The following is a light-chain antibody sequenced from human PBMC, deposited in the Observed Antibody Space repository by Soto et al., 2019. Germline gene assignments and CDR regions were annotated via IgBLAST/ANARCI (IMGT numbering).Light chain of an antibody. CDR1: QSISSW. CDR2: KAS. CDR3: EQYNSSTWT. J-gene: IGKJ1*01. Sequence: DIQMTQSPSTLSASVGDRVTITCRASQSISSWLAWYQQKPGKAPKLLIYKASSLESGVPSRFSGCGSGTEFTPTISSPQPDDFATYYCEQYNSSTWTFGPGTKVEIK. V-gene: IGKV1-5*03.